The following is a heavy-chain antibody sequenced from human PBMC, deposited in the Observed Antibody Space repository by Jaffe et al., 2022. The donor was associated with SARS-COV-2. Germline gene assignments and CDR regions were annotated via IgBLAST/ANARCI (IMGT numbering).Heavy chain of an antibody. D-gene: IGHD5-18*01. Sequence: EVQLLESGGGLIQPGGSLRLSCTASGFTFTTYGMSWVRQAPGKGLEWVSVISGGGDTTYYADSVKGRFTTSRDNSKNTVYLQMNSLRAEDAAVYYCAKAKVETGMVRHGMDVWGQGTTVTVAS. CDR3: AKAKVETGMVRHGMDV. J-gene: IGHJ6*02. V-gene: IGHV3-23*01. CDR1: GFTFTTYG. CDR2: ISGGGDTT.